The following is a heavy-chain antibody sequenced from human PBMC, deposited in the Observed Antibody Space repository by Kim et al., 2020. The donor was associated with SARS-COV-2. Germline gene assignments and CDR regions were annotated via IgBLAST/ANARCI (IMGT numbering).Heavy chain of an antibody. Sequence: GGSLRLSCAASGFTFSSYSMNWVRQAPGKGLEWVSSISSSSSYIYYADSVKGRFTISRDNAKNSLYLQMNSLRAEDTAVYYCARDKGGGSYAWGYWGQGTLVTVSS. J-gene: IGHJ4*02. V-gene: IGHV3-21*01. D-gene: IGHD2-15*01. CDR2: ISSSSSYI. CDR1: GFTFSSYS. CDR3: ARDKGGGSYAWGY.